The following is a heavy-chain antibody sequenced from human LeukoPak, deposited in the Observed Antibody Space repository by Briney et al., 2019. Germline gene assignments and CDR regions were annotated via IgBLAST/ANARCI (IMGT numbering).Heavy chain of an antibody. Sequence: PGGSLRLSCAASGFTFSSHGMSWVRQAPGKGLEWVSNISGSGDNKYYADSVKGRFTISRENSKNTLYLQMNSLRAEDTPVYYCARVTYGSGTYGAFDYWGQGTLVTVSS. J-gene: IGHJ4*02. V-gene: IGHV3-23*01. CDR1: GFTFSSHG. CDR2: ISGSGDNK. CDR3: ARVTYGSGTYGAFDY. D-gene: IGHD3-10*01.